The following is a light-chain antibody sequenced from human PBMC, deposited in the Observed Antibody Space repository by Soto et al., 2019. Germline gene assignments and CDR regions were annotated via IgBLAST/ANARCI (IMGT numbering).Light chain of an antibody. CDR2: KTS. J-gene: IGKJ4*01. CDR3: QQYNTYFSLT. V-gene: IGKV1-5*03. CDR1: QTISSW. Sequence: DIQMTQSPSTLSASVGDRVTIACRASQTISSWVAWYQQKPGKAPRLLIYKTSSLESGVPSRFSGSGSGTEFTLTISGLQPDDFAYYYCQQYNTYFSLTLGGGTKVDLK.